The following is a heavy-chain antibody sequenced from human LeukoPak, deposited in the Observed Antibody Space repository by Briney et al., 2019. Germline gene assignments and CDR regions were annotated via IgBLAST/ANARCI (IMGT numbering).Heavy chain of an antibody. J-gene: IGHJ4*02. D-gene: IGHD5-18*01. CDR2: ISYSGSS. V-gene: IGHV4-39*01. Sequence: PSETLSLTCTVSGGSISTTNYYWGWMRQPPGKGPEWIGSISYSGSSYYSPSLKSRVTISVDTSKNQFSLRLSSVTAADTAVYYCRGYTSGCLGGDYWAQGALVTVSS. CDR3: RGYTSGCLGGDY. CDR1: GGSISTTNYY.